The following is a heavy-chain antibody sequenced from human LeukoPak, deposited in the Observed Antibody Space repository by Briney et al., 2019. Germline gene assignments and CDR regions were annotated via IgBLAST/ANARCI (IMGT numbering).Heavy chain of an antibody. J-gene: IGHJ4*02. D-gene: IGHD5-18*01. CDR1: GGSFSGYY. V-gene: IGHV4-34*01. Sequence: SETLSLTCAVYGGSFSGYYWSWIRQPPGKGLEWIGEINHSGSTNYNPSLKSRVTISVDTSKNQFSLKLSSVTAADTAVYYCAKSTKDTAMVVDYWDQGTLVTVSS. CDR3: AKSTKDTAMVVDY. CDR2: INHSGST.